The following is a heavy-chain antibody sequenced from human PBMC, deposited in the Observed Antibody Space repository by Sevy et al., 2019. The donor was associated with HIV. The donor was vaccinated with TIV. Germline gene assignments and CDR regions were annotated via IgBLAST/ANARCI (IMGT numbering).Heavy chain of an antibody. CDR3: ARDWGVGNYRAMDV. J-gene: IGHJ6*02. D-gene: IGHD3-16*01. CDR1: GFNVNDIY. Sequence: GGSLRLSCAASGFNVNDIYINWVRQAPGMGLEWVSVMYSGGGTYYADSVKGRFTISRDDSKNTLYLQMSSLRVEDAAVYYCARDWGVGNYRAMDVWGPGTTVTVSS. CDR2: MYSGGGT. V-gene: IGHV3-53*01.